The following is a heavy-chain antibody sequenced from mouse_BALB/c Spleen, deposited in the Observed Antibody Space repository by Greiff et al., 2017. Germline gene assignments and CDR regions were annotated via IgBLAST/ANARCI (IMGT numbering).Heavy chain of an antibody. CDR3: ARRRELGQAFAY. Sequence: QVQLQQSGAELARPGASVKLSCKASGYTFTSYWMQWVKQRPGQGLEWIGAIYPGDGDTRYTQKFKGKATLTADKSSSTAYMQLSSLASEDSAVYYCARRRELGQAFAYWGQGTLVTVSA. CDR1: GYTFTSYW. V-gene: IGHV1-87*01. D-gene: IGHD4-1*01. CDR2: IYPGDGDT. J-gene: IGHJ3*01.